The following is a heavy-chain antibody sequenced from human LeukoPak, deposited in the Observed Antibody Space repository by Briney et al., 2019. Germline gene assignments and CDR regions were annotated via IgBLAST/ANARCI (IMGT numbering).Heavy chain of an antibody. D-gene: IGHD1-26*01. CDR1: GFTFSSAW. V-gene: IGHV3-74*03. CDR2: ITDDATT. CDR3: VRDRVGPDY. J-gene: IGHJ4*02. Sequence: GGSLRLSCAASGFTFSSAWMHWVRQAPGTGLVWVARITDDATTTYADSVKGRFTISRDNAKNILSLQMNSLRAEDTAVYYCVRDRVGPDYWGQRTLVTVSS.